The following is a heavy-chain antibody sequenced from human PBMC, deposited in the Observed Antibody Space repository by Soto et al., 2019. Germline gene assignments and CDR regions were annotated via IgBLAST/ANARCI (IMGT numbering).Heavy chain of an antibody. Sequence: PGGSLRLSCAAPGFTFSNAWMSWVRQAPGKGLEWVGRIKSKTDGGTTDYAAPVKGRFTISRDDSKNTLYLQMNSLKTEDTAVYYCTTDYSSSGDYGMDVWGQGTTVTVSS. J-gene: IGHJ6*02. CDR2: IKSKTDGGTT. D-gene: IGHD6-6*01. V-gene: IGHV3-15*01. CDR3: TTDYSSSGDYGMDV. CDR1: GFTFSNAW.